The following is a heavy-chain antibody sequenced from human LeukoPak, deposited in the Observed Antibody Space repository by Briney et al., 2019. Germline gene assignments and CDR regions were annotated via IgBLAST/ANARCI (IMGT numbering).Heavy chain of an antibody. CDR2: IYSGGDT. CDR1: GFAVSSNY. CDR3: ARGIAAAGTALYN. D-gene: IGHD6-13*01. V-gene: IGHV3-53*01. J-gene: IGHJ4*02. Sequence: GGSLRLSCAASGFAVSSNYMSWVRQAPGKGPEWVSVIYSGGDTYYAGSVKGRFTISRDNSKNTLYLQMNSLRVEDTAVYYCARGIAAAGTALYNWGQGTLLTVSS.